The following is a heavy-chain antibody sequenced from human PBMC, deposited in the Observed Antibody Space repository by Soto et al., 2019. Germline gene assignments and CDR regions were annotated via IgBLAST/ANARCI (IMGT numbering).Heavy chain of an antibody. CDR3: ARGIGVLRYFDWSLWDGAFDY. CDR1: GYTFTSYG. CDR2: ISAYNGNT. J-gene: IGHJ4*02. V-gene: IGHV1-18*01. D-gene: IGHD3-9*01. Sequence: QVQLVPSGAEVKKPGASVKVSCKASGYTFTSYGISWVRQAPGQGLEWIGWISAYNGNTNYAQKLQGRVTMTTDTSTSTACMELRSLRSDDTAVYYCARGIGVLRYFDWSLWDGAFDYWGQGTLVTVSS.